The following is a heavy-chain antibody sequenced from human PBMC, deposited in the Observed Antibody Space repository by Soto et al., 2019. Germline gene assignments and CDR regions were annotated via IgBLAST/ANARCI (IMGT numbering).Heavy chain of an antibody. D-gene: IGHD3-10*01. CDR2: ISSDGSDK. V-gene: IGHV3-30*18. CDR3: AKDRDPYGSIYYFDY. CDR1: GFTFTSYG. J-gene: IGHJ4*02. Sequence: PGGSLRLSCAASGFTFTSYGMHWVRQAPGKGLEWVAVISSDGSDKYHADSVKGRFTISRDNSKNTLYLQMNSPRAEDTAVYYCAKDRDPYGSIYYFDYWGQGTLVTVSS.